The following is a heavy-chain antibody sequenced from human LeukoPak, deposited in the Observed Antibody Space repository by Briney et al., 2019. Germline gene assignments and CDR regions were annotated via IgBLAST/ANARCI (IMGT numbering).Heavy chain of an antibody. CDR2: ISAYNGNT. J-gene: IGHJ5*02. CDR1: GYTFTSYG. CDR3: ARVREIVGATNWFDP. Sequence: ASVKVSCKASGYTFTSYGISWVRPAPGQGLEWMGWISAYNGNTNYAQELQGRVTMTTDTSTSTAYMELRSLRSDDTAVYYCARVREIVGATNWFDPWGQGTLVTVSS. V-gene: IGHV1-18*01. D-gene: IGHD1-26*01.